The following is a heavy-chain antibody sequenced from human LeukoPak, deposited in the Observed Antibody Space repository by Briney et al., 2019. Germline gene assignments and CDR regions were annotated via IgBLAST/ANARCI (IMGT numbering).Heavy chain of an antibody. Sequence: GESLKISCKGSGYSFTNYWIGWVRQVPGKGLEWMGIIYPGDSDVRYSPSFQGQVTISADKSISTAYLQWSSLKASDTAMYYCTTLYSSSWKTFDYWGQGTLVTVSS. CDR2: IYPGDSDV. D-gene: IGHD6-13*01. J-gene: IGHJ4*02. CDR1: GYSFTNYW. CDR3: TTLYSSSWKTFDY. V-gene: IGHV5-51*01.